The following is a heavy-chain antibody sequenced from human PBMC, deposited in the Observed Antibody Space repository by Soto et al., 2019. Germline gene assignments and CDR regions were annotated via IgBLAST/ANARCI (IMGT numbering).Heavy chain of an antibody. D-gene: IGHD5-12*01. J-gene: IGHJ4*02. CDR1: GGSISSSSYY. CDR2: IYYSGST. CDR3: ARHSGHIFFDY. Sequence: SETLSLTCAVSGGSISSSSYYWGWIRQPPGKGLEWIGSIYYSGSTYYNPSLKSRVTISVDTSKNQFSLKLSSVTAADTAVYYCARHSGHIFFDYWGQGTLVTVSS. V-gene: IGHV4-39*01.